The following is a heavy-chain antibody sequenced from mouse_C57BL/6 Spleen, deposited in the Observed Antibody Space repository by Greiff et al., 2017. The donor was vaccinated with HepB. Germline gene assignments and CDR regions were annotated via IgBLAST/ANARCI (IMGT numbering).Heavy chain of an antibody. Sequence: ESGPGLVKPSQSLSLTCSVTGYSITSGYYWNWIRQFPGNKLEWMGYISYDGSNNYNPSLKNRISITRDTSKNQFFLKLNSVTTEDTATYYCARDRTTVDYWYFDVWGTGTTVTVSS. CDR1: GYSITSGYY. CDR2: ISYDGSN. J-gene: IGHJ1*03. D-gene: IGHD1-1*01. V-gene: IGHV3-6*01. CDR3: ARDRTTVDYWYFDV.